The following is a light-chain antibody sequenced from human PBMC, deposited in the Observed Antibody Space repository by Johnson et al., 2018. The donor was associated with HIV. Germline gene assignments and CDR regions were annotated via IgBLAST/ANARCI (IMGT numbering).Light chain of an antibody. V-gene: IGLV1-51*01. J-gene: IGLJ1*01. CDR2: DNN. CDR3: GTWDSSLSAYV. Sequence: HSVLTQPPSVSAAPGQKVTISCSGGSSNIGNNYVSWYQQLPGTAPKLLIYDNNKRPSGIPDRFSGSKSGTSATLGITGLQTWDEADYYCGTWDSSLSAYVFGTGTEVTVL. CDR1: SSNIGNNY.